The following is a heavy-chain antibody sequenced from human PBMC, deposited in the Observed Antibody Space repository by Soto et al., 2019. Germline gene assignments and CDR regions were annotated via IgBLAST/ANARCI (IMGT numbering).Heavy chain of an antibody. CDR1: GGSISSGGYF. CDR3: ARGGGYSSRVDGMDV. V-gene: IGHV4-31*03. D-gene: IGHD6-19*01. J-gene: IGHJ6*02. Sequence: PSETLSLTCTVSGGSISSGGYFWSWIRQHPGKGLEWIGYIYYSGSTYYNPSLKSRVTISVDTSKNQFSLKLSSVTAADTAVYYCARGGGYSSRVDGMDVWGQGTTVTV. CDR2: IYYSGST.